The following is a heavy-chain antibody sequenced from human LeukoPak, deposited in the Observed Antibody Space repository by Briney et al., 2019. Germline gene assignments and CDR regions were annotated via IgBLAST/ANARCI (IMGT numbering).Heavy chain of an antibody. CDR2: ISSSGSTI. J-gene: IGHJ5*02. CDR1: GFTFSDYY. CDR3: ARDGTYYYDSSGPGPYGWFDP. V-gene: IGHV3-11*01. Sequence: PGGSLRLSCAASGFTFSDYYMSWIRQAPGKGLEWVSYISSSGSTIYYADSVKGRFTISRDNAKNSLYLQMNSLRAEDTAVYYCARDGTYYYDSSGPGPYGWFDPWGQGTLVTVSS. D-gene: IGHD3-22*01.